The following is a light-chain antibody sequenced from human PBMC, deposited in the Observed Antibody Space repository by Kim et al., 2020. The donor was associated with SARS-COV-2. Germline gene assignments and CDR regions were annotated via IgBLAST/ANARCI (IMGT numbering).Light chain of an antibody. CDR3: QQRNNWPPAVT. CDR1: QSISVY. CDR2: DAS. J-gene: IGKJ4*01. V-gene: IGKV3-11*01. Sequence: PGESATRSCRASQSISVYMGWYQHTPGQAPRLLIYDASNRATGIPDRFSGSGSGTDFTLTISSLEPEDFAIYYCQQRNNWPPAVTFGGGTKVDIK.